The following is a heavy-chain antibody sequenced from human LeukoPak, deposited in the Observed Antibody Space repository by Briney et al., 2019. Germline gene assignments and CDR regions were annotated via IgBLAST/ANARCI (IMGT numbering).Heavy chain of an antibody. CDR2: ISGSGDNT. CDR3: AKGSYYDSSGSFYFDY. Sequence: GGSLRLSCAASGFTFSDYYMSWIRQAPGKGLEWVSGISGSGDNTYYADSVKGRFTISRDNSKNTLYVQVSSLGTEDTAAYYCAKGSYYDSSGSFYFDYWGQGTLVTVSS. CDR1: GFTFSDYY. V-gene: IGHV3-23*01. D-gene: IGHD3-22*01. J-gene: IGHJ4*02.